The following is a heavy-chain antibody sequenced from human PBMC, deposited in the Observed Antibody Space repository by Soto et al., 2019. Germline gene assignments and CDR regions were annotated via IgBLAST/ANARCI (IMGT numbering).Heavy chain of an antibody. D-gene: IGHD6-13*01. CDR1: GYTFTSWA. V-gene: IGHV1-3*01. J-gene: IGHJ1*01. CDR2: INAGNGDT. CDR3: ARARIAAAGTFYFQY. Sequence: ASVKVSCKTSGYTFTSWAVHWVRQAPGQSLEWMGWINAGNGDTKYSQKFQGRVTLTRDTSASTAYMELSSLRSEDMAVFYCARARIAAAGTFYFQYWGQGTLVTV.